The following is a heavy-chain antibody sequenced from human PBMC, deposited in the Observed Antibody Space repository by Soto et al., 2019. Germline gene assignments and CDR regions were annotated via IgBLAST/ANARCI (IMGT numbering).Heavy chain of an antibody. D-gene: IGHD5-12*01. Sequence: SETLALTCAVSGDSITSIYHWAWIRQAPGRGLEWVASIYHSGTTYYNPSLESRVTISVDTSKNEFSLNLSSVTAADSALYYCARQEVAGKETRGWFDPWGQGTLVTVSS. CDR3: ARQEVAGKETRGWFDP. V-gene: IGHV4-38-2*01. J-gene: IGHJ5*02. CDR1: GDSITSIYH. CDR2: IYHSGTT.